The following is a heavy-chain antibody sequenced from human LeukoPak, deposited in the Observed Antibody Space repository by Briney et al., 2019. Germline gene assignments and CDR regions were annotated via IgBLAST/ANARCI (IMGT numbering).Heavy chain of an antibody. Sequence: GGSLRLSCAASGFTFSSSDMHWVRQPTGKPLEWVSAIGPTGDTYYPDSVRGRFTISRENAKNSLYLQLNSLTAGDTAVYFCARSAGYRINGVCYTSYSDLWGRGTLVTVSS. CDR3: ARSAGYRINGVCYTSYSDL. V-gene: IGHV3-13*01. CDR2: IGPTGDT. CDR1: GFTFSSSD. J-gene: IGHJ2*01. D-gene: IGHD2-8*01.